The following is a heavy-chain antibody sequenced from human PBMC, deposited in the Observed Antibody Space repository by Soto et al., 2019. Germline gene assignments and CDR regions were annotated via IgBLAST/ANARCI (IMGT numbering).Heavy chain of an antibody. J-gene: IGHJ4*02. Sequence: SETLSLTCTVSGGSISSSSYYWGWIRQPPGKGLEWIGSIYYSGSTYYNPSLKSRVTISVDTSKNQFSLKLSSVTAADTAVNYCARHCSGGSCYDFDYWGQGTLVTVSS. CDR2: IYYSGST. V-gene: IGHV4-39*01. CDR1: GGSISSSSYY. CDR3: ARHCSGGSCYDFDY. D-gene: IGHD2-15*01.